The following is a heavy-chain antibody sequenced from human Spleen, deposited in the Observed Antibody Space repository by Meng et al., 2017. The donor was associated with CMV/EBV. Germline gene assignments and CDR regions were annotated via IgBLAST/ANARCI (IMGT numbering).Heavy chain of an antibody. CDR1: GGTFSSYD. J-gene: IGHJ4*02. V-gene: IGHV1-69*05. CDR2: IIPIFGTG. Sequence: SGGTFSSYDIRWVRQAPGQGLEWMGGIIPIFGTGNYAQKFQGRVTITTDESTSTAYMELSSLRSEDTAVYYCARTLGELSPIHFDYWGQGTLVTVSS. D-gene: IGHD3-16*02. CDR3: ARTLGELSPIHFDY.